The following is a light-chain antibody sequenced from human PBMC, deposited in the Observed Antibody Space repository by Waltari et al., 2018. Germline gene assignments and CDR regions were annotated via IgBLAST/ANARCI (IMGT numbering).Light chain of an antibody. CDR2: RSI. J-gene: IGLJ2*01. Sequence: QAGLTQPPSVSTDLGQTVTLTCTCDSDNVGNQGAAWLQQPPGHPLKHLSHRSIKRPPGISERFSASRSGSIASLTITGLQPGDEADYVCSAWDSSLNIWIFGGGTKLTVL. CDR3: SAWDSSLNIWI. CDR1: SDNVGNQG. V-gene: IGLV10-54*04.